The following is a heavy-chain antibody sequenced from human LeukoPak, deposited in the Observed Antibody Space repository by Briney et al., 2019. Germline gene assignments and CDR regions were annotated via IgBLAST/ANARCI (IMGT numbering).Heavy chain of an antibody. CDR1: GFPFNNYR. CDR2: INQDGSVK. D-gene: IGHD6-6*01. J-gene: IGHJ4*02. Sequence: GGSLRLSCVVSGFPFNNYRMSWVRQAPGKGLGWVANINQDGSVKYYVDTMKGRFTISRDNAQKSLFLQMNSLRADDTAVYYCARVGYSSSSFDYWGQGTVVTV. CDR3: ARVGYSSSSFDY. V-gene: IGHV3-7*01.